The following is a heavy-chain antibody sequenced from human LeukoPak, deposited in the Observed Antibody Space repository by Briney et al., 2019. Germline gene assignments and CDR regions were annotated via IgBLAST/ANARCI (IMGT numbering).Heavy chain of an antibody. Sequence: SETLSLTCTVAGGSITSSRYYWGWIRQPPGKGLEWIGSVYYSGSTLYSGSTYYNPSLKSRVTISVDSSKHQFSLKLTSVTAADTAVYYCASSARGAAAGLFDYWGQGTLVTVSS. CDR3: ASSARGAAAGLFDY. CDR2: VYYSGSTLYSGST. CDR1: GGSITSSRYY. J-gene: IGHJ4*02. D-gene: IGHD6-13*01. V-gene: IGHV4-39*07.